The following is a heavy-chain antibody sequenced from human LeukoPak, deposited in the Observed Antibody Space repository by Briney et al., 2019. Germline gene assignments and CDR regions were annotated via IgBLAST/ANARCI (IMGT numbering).Heavy chain of an antibody. CDR2: IYHSGST. CDR3: ATLAATAPRYFDY. CDR1: GYSISSVYY. V-gene: IGHV4-38-2*02. J-gene: IGHJ4*02. Sequence: SETLSLTCIVSGYSISSVYYWGWIRQPPGKGLEWIGSIYHSGSTYYKPSLKSRITISVDTSKNQFSLKLTSVTAADTAVYYCATLAATAPRYFDYWGQGVLVTVSS. D-gene: IGHD6-13*01.